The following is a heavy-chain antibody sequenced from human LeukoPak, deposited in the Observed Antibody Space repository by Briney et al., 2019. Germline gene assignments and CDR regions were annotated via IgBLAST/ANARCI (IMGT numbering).Heavy chain of an antibody. D-gene: IGHD5-24*01. V-gene: IGHV3-23*01. CDR1: GFTFSSYA. Sequence: GSLRLSCAASGFTFSSYAMSWVRQAPGKGLEWVSAISGSGGSTYYADSVKGRFTISRDNSKNTLYLQMNSLRAEDTAVYYCATNTDHFGLQLDYWGQGTLVTVSS. CDR3: ATNTDHFGLQLDY. CDR2: ISGSGGST. J-gene: IGHJ4*02.